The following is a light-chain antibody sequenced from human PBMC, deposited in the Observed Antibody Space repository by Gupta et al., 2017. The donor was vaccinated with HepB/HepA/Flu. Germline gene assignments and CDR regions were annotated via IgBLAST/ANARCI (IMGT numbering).Light chain of an antibody. CDR1: QSISSY. Sequence: VGDRVTITCRASQSISSYLTWYQQKPGKAPKLLIYAASRLQSGVPSRFSGSGSGTDFTLTISRLQPEDFATYYCQQCDSAPWTFGQGTKVEIK. CDR3: QQCDSAPWT. V-gene: IGKV1-39*01. CDR2: AAS. J-gene: IGKJ1*01.